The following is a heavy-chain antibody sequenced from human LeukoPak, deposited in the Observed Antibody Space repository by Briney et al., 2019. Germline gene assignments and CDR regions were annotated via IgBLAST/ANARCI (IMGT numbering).Heavy chain of an antibody. D-gene: IGHD1-26*01. CDR1: GFTFSSYG. CDR2: IRYDGSNK. J-gene: IGHJ4*02. CDR3: AKDQWELRPYYFDY. V-gene: IGHV3-30*02. Sequence: GGSLRLSCAASGFTFSSYGVHWVRQAPGKGLEWVAFIRYDGSNKYYADSVKGRFTISRDNSKNTLYLQMNSLRAEDTAVYYCAKDQWELRPYYFDYWGQGTLVTVSS.